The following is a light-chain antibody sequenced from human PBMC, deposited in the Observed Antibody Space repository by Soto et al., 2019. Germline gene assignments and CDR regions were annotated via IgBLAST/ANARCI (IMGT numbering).Light chain of an antibody. Sequence: QSVLTQPPSASGTPGQRVTISCSGSSSNIGSNYVFWYQHLPGTAPKLLIYRNNQRPSGVPDRFPGSKSGTSASLAISGLRSEDETDYYCATWDDSLSGVVFGGGTKLTVL. J-gene: IGLJ2*01. CDR2: RNN. CDR3: ATWDDSLSGVV. V-gene: IGLV1-47*01. CDR1: SSNIGSNY.